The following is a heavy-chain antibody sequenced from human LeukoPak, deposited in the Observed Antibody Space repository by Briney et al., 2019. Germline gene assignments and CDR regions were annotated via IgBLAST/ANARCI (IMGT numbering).Heavy chain of an antibody. J-gene: IGHJ4*02. V-gene: IGHV1-24*01. CDR2: FDPEGGET. CDR3: ATSSDYGDYGVVGY. D-gene: IGHD4-17*01. CDR1: GYTLTELS. Sequence: ASVKVSCKVSGYTLTELSMHWVRQAPGKGLEWMGGFDPEGGETIYAQKFQGRVTMTEDTSTDTAYMELSSLRSEDTAVYYCATSSDYGDYGVVGYWGQGTLVTVSS.